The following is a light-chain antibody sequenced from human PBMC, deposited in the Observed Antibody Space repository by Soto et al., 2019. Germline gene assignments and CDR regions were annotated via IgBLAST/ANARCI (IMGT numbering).Light chain of an antibody. CDR1: QSVVRN. Sequence: ETVMTQSPATLSLSPGERATLSCRASQSVVRNVAWYQQKPGQSPRLLIHSVSTRATGVPARFSGSGSGTDFTLTISSLQSEDFATYYCQQYNDWPRLTFGPGTKVDMK. CDR3: QQYNDWPRLT. J-gene: IGKJ3*01. V-gene: IGKV3-15*01. CDR2: SVS.